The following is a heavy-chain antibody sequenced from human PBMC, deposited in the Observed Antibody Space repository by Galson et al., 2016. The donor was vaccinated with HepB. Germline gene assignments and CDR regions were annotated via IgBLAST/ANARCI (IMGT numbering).Heavy chain of an antibody. Sequence: SETLSLTCSVSGGFISTHYWSWIRQPPGKGLEWIGTISSSGNPYYNASLVSRLTLSVDSSTDQYSLSLISVTAADTAVYYCAQRRPPTLVGASWYVHWGQGTLVTVTS. CDR1: GGFISTHY. CDR3: AQRRPPTLVGASWYVH. D-gene: IGHD2-2*01. V-gene: IGHV4-59*04. CDR2: ISSSGNP. J-gene: IGHJ1*01.